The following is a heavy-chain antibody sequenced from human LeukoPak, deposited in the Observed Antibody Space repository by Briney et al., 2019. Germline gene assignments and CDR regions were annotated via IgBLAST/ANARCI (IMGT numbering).Heavy chain of an antibody. D-gene: IGHD2-2*01. CDR2: INPNSGGT. V-gene: IGHV1-2*02. CDR3: ARGLDQLLSYYYYHYMDV. CDR1: GYTFTGYY. J-gene: IGHJ6*03. Sequence: ASVKVSCKASGYTFTGYYMHWVRQAPGQGLEWMGWINPNSGGTNYAQKFQGRVTMTRDTSISTAYMELSSLRSEDTAVYYCARGLDQLLSYYYYHYMDVWGKGTTVTISS.